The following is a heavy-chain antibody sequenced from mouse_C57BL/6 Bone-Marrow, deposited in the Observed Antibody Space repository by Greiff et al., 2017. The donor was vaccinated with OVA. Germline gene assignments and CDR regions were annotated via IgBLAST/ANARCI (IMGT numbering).Heavy chain of an antibody. CDR3: ARILLRFPFDY. CDR1: GFTFSSYT. Sequence: EVQGVESGGGLVKPGGSLKLSCAASGFTFSSYTMSWVRQTPEKRLEWVATISGGGGNTYYPDSVKGRFTISRDNAKNTLYLQMSSLRSEDTALYYCARILLRFPFDYWGQGTTLTVSS. V-gene: IGHV5-9*01. D-gene: IGHD1-1*01. J-gene: IGHJ2*01. CDR2: ISGGGGNT.